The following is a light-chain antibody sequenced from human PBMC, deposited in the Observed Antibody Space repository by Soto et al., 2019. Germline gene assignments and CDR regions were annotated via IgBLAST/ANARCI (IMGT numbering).Light chain of an antibody. J-gene: IGKJ4*01. CDR3: QQYNSWALT. V-gene: IGKV3-15*01. CDR1: QSVSSN. CDR2: GAS. Sequence: EIVMPQSPATLSVTPGDRATLSCRATQSVSSNLAWCQQKPAPAHRLLIYGASTRTTGIPARFSGSGSGTEFTVTISCVQFEDFAVYYCQQYNSWALTFGGGTKVEIK.